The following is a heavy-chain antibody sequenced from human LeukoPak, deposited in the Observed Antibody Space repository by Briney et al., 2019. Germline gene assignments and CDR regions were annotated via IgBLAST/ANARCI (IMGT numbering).Heavy chain of an antibody. CDR2: ISSSSSYI. J-gene: IGHJ4*02. CDR1: GFTVSSYS. Sequence: GGSLRLSCAASGFTVSSYSMNWVRQAPGKGLEWVSSISSSSSYIYYADSVKGRFTISRDNAKNSLYLQMNSLRAEDTAVYYCARGDSGSYYVYFDYWGQGTLVTVSS. V-gene: IGHV3-21*01. CDR3: ARGDSGSYYVYFDY. D-gene: IGHD1-26*01.